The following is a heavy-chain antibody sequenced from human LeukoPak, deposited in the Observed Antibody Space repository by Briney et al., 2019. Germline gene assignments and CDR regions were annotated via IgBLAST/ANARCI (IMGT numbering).Heavy chain of an antibody. Sequence: SETLPLTCTVSGASIKSYDWSWIRQPPGKGLEWIAYIFHSGTTNYNPSLKSRVTIPIDTSTNQVSLRLSSVTAADTALYYCARSSSSRFDPWGQGTLVTVFS. CDR1: GASIKSYD. CDR3: ARSSSSRFDP. D-gene: IGHD2/OR15-2a*01. V-gene: IGHV4-59*01. CDR2: IFHSGTT. J-gene: IGHJ5*02.